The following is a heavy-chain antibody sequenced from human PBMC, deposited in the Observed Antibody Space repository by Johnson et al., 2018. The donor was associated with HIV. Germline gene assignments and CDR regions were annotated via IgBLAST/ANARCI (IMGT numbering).Heavy chain of an antibody. CDR3: AREDYTDAFDL. V-gene: IGHV3-53*01. J-gene: IGHJ3*01. CDR2: SSSGGNT. CDR1: GFTVSSNY. D-gene: IGHD4-11*01. Sequence: EVQLVESGGGLIQPGGSLRLSCAASGFTVSSNYMTWVRQAPGKGLEWVSAISSSGGNTYYADSVKGRFTISRDNSKNSLSLQMTSLRAEDTAVYYCAREDYTDAFDLWGQGTMVTVSS.